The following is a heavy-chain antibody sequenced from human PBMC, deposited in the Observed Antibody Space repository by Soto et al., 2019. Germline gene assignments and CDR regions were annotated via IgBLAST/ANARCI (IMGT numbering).Heavy chain of an antibody. V-gene: IGHV1-69*01. D-gene: IGHD3-16*01. CDR3: ATATDSPPGGRLDV. CDR2: IIPILNLV. J-gene: IGHJ6*04. CDR1: GDSFNDYA. Sequence: VQLEQSETEVRKPGSSVKLSCKTSGDSFNDYAISWVRQAPGQGLEWMGGIIPILNLVRYAEKFQGRVTISATDSTGTAYLEVTMFRSEDTDTYYCATATDSPPGGRLDVWGIWTTVSVSS.